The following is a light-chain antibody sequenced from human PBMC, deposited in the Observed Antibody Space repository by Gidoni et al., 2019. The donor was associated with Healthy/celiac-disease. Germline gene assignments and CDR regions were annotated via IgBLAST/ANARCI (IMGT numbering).Light chain of an antibody. CDR2: GAS. Sequence: EIVLTQSPGTLSLSPGERATLSCRASQSVSSSYLAWYQQKPGQAPRLLIYGASSRATGIPDRFSGSGSGTDFTLTISRLEPEDFAVYYCQQYGSSPVTFGQXTKLEIK. CDR1: QSVSSSY. J-gene: IGKJ2*01. V-gene: IGKV3-20*01. CDR3: QQYGSSPVT.